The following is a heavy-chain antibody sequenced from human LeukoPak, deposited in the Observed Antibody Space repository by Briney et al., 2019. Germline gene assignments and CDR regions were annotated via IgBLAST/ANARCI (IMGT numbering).Heavy chain of an antibody. CDR2: INPNSGGT. V-gene: IGHV1-2*02. D-gene: IGHD4-17*01. CDR1: GYTFTGYY. Sequence: ASVKVSCKASGYTFTGYYMHWVRQAPGQGLEWIGWINPNSGGTNYAQKFQGRVTMTRDTSISTAYMELSRLRSDDTAVYYCAREAFYGAYGFDIWGQGTMVTVSS. J-gene: IGHJ3*02. CDR3: AREAFYGAYGFDI.